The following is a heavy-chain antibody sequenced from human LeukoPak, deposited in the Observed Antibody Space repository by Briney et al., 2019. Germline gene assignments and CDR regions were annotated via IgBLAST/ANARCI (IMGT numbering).Heavy chain of an antibody. J-gene: IGHJ5*02. V-gene: IGHV1-69*05. CDR2: IIPIFGTA. D-gene: IGHD3-22*01. Sequence: SVKVSCKASGGTFSSYAISWVRQAPGQGLEWMGGIIPIFGTANYAQKFQGRVTIITDESTSTAYMELSSLRSEDTAVYYCARDGGAYYYDSSGYYFNWFDPWGQGTLVTVSS. CDR3: ARDGGAYYYDSSGYYFNWFDP. CDR1: GGTFSSYA.